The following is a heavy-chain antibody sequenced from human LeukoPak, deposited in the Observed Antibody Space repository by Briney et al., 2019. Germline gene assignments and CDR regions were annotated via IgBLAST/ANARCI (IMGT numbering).Heavy chain of an antibody. Sequence: ASGKVSSTGSGYTFTGYYMHWVRQAPGQGLGWMGGINPKSGGPQDAQRFQGRVTMTRDTTTSAAYMELRRLGSGDPGSYARAKTETGFWVVTAPQVYYMDVWGKGTTVTVP. D-gene: IGHD2-21*02. CDR2: INPKSGGP. V-gene: IGHV1-2*02. CDR3: AKTETGFWVVTAPQVYYMDV. CDR1: GYTFTGYY. J-gene: IGHJ6*03.